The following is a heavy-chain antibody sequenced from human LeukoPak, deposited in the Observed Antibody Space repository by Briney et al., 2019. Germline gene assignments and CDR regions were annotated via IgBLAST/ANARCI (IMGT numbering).Heavy chain of an antibody. CDR1: GFTFSSYN. CDR3: ASAQGGVILPDYFHR. D-gene: IGHD3-16*02. J-gene: IGHJ1*01. V-gene: IGHV3-21*01. Sequence: PGGSLRLSCAASGFTFSSYNMNWVRQAPGKGLEWVSSISSSGNYIYYADSLKGRFTISRDNAKNSLYLQMNSLRADDTAVYFCASAQGGVILPDYFHRWGQGTLVTVSS. CDR2: ISSSGNYI.